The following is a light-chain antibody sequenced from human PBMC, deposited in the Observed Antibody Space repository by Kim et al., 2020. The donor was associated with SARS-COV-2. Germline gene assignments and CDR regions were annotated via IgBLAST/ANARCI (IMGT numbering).Light chain of an antibody. J-gene: IGKJ4*01. CDR3: QKRNNWPVT. V-gene: IGKV3-11*01. CDR1: QSIGTS. Sequence: LSPGDSATLSCRASQSIGTSLAWYQQKPGQAPRLLIDDASNRADGIPARFSGGGSGTDFTLTISSLEPEDFAVYYCQKRNNWPVTFGGGTKVDIK. CDR2: DAS.